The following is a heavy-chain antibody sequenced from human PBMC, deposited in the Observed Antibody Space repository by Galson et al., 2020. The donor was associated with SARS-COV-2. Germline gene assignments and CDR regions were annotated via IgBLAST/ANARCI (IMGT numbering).Heavy chain of an antibody. V-gene: IGHV3-21*06. D-gene: IGHD1-26*01. CDR3: AREGSGSTYYIDH. CDR2: INTGSSSL. CDR1: GFTFGSYG. Sequence: GGSLRLSCAASGFTFGSYGMNWVRQAPGKGLEWVASINTGSSSLYYADSMKGRFTISRDNTKNSLYLQMNSLRVEDTAVYYCAREGSGSTYYIDHWGQGTLVTVSS. J-gene: IGHJ4*02.